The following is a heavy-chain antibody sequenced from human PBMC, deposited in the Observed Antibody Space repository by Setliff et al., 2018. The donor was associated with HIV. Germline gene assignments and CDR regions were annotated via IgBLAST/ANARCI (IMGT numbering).Heavy chain of an antibody. D-gene: IGHD6-13*01. V-gene: IGHV1-3*01. J-gene: IGHJ4*02. Sequence: ASVKVSCKASGYSFSNYAIHWVRQAPGQGLEWMGWINGGNAITKFSQKFQGRVTFTRDTSASTAYMELSSLRSEDTAVYYCARGGLTAAGTLLLVGYFDYWGQGTLVTVSS. CDR1: GYSFSNYA. CDR3: ARGGLTAAGTLLLVGYFDY. CDR2: INGGNAIT.